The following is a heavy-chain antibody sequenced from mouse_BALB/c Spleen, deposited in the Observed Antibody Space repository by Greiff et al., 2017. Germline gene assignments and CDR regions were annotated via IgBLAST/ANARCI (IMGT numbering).Heavy chain of an antibody. CDR1: GFAFSSYD. Sequence: EVKLMESGGGLVKPGGSLKLSCAASGFAFSSYDMSWVRQTPEKRLEWVAYISSGGGSTYYPDTVKGRFTISRDNAKNTLYLQMSSLKSEDTAMYYCAREGNYYGSSSFAYWGQGTLVTVSA. V-gene: IGHV5-12-1*01. J-gene: IGHJ3*01. CDR3: AREGNYYGSSSFAY. CDR2: ISSGGGST. D-gene: IGHD1-1*01.